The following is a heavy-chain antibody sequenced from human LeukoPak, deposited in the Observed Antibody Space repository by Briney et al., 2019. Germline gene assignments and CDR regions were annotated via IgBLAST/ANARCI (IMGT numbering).Heavy chain of an antibody. CDR2: ISYDGSNK. D-gene: IGHD6-13*01. CDR1: GFTFSSYA. CDR3: ARGKSSPHFDY. J-gene: IGHJ4*03. V-gene: IGHV3-30*04. Sequence: GGSLRLSCAASGFTFSSYAMHWVRQAPGKGLEWVAVISYDGSNKYYADSVKGRFTISRDNSKNTLYLQMNSLRAEDTAVYYCARGKSSPHFDYWGQGTMATVSS.